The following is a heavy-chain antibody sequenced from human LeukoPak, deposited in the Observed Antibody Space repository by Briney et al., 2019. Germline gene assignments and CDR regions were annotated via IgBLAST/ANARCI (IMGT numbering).Heavy chain of an antibody. CDR2: INGDGSST. Sequence: GGSLRLSCAASGFIFSSYWMHWVRQGPGKGLVWVSRINGDGSSTNYADSVKGRFTISRDNAKNTLYLQMNSLRAEDTAVYYCLMAGTDYWGQGTLVTVSS. V-gene: IGHV3-74*01. CDR1: GFIFSSYW. CDR3: LMAGTDY. D-gene: IGHD6-19*01. J-gene: IGHJ4*02.